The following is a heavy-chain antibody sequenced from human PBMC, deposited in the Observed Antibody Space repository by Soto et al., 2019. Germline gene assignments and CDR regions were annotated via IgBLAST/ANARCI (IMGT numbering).Heavy chain of an antibody. J-gene: IGHJ4*02. CDR1: GFTFSSYS. CDR3: ARVRYYDSSGYPDPFDY. D-gene: IGHD3-22*01. CDR2: ISSSSNYI. Sequence: GGSLRLSCAASGFTFSSYSMNWVRQAPGKGLEWVSSISSSSNYIYYADSVKGRFTISRDNAKNSLYLQMNSLRAEDTAVYYCARVRYYDSSGYPDPFDYWGQGTLVTVSS. V-gene: IGHV3-21*01.